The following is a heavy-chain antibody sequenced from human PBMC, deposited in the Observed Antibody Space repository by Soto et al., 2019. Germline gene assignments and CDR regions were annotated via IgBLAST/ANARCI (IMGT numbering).Heavy chain of an antibody. D-gene: IGHD2-21*02. J-gene: IGHJ6*02. V-gene: IGHV3-7*03. CDR2: IPQDGVDG. Sequence: DVKLVESGGGLVQPGDSLRLSCEVSGFTFSMYSMSWVRKSPGKGLEWVAKIPQDGVDGHYADSVKGRCTISRDNGKNSLYLELNNVRAEDAAVYYCARDHLILPAHDFFYGSDVWGRGATVTVSS. CDR1: GFTFSMYS. CDR3: ARDHLILPAHDFFYGSDV.